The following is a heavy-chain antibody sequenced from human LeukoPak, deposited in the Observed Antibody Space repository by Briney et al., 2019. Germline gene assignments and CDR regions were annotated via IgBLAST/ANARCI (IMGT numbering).Heavy chain of an antibody. V-gene: IGHV1-69*13. J-gene: IGHJ6*02. CDR2: IIPIFGTA. CDR1: GGTFSSYA. Sequence: GASVKVSCKASGGTFSSYAISWVRQAPGQGLEWMGGIIPIFGTANYAQKFQGRVTITADESTSTAYMELSSLRSEDTAVYYCARAYCSSTSCYLSGMDVWGQGTTVTVSS. CDR3: ARAYCSSTSCYLSGMDV. D-gene: IGHD2-2*01.